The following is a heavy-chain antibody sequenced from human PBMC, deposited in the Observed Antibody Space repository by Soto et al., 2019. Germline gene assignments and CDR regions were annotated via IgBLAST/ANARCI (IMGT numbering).Heavy chain of an antibody. V-gene: IGHV1-18*04. CDR3: ARAATGSYHSAY. CDR2: IAPHSGRT. D-gene: IGHD3-16*02. Sequence: QVQLVQSGPEVKNPGASVRVSCVASGYAFTSYGVNWVRQAPGQGLEWMGWIAPHSGRTTYLPKFQGRVTMTADVSTNTGYIKLRGLKTDGTGIYFCARAATGSYHSAYWGQGTVVTVSS. J-gene: IGHJ4*02. CDR1: GYAFTSYG.